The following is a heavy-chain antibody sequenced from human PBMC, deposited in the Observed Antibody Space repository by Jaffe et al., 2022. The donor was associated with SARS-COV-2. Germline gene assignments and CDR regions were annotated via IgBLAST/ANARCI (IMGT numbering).Heavy chain of an antibody. CDR3: AKDEVSGWYNWNDVAPDY. J-gene: IGHJ4*02. CDR2: ISYDGSNK. D-gene: IGHD1-1*01. V-gene: IGHV3-30*18. CDR1: GFTFSSYG. Sequence: QVQLVESGGGVVQPGRSLRLSCAASGFTFSSYGMHWVRQAPGKGLEWVAVISYDGSNKYYADSVKGRFTISRDNSKNTLYLQMNSLRAEDTAVYYCAKDEVSGWYNWNDVAPDYWGQGTLVTVSS.